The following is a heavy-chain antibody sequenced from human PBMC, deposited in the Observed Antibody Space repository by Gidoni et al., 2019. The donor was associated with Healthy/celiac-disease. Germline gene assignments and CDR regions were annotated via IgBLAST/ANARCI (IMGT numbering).Heavy chain of an antibody. V-gene: IGHV3-9*01. CDR2: ISWNSASI. CDR3: AKARDVVVTELDY. Sequence: EVQLVESGVGLVQPGRSLRLSCAASGFTFDDYAMHWVRQAPRKGLEWVSAISWNSASILYADSVKGRFTISRDNAKNSLYLQLNSLRPEDTALYFCAKARDVVVTELDYWGQGTLVTVSS. D-gene: IGHD2-21*02. J-gene: IGHJ4*02. CDR1: GFTFDDYA.